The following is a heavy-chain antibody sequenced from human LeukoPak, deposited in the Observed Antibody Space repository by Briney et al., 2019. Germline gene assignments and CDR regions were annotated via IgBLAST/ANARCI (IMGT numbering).Heavy chain of an antibody. D-gene: IGHD2-21*01. CDR3: AKSYCGGDCRSGYYYYMDV. CDR2: IRYDGSNK. CDR1: GFTFSSYG. J-gene: IGHJ6*03. V-gene: IGHV3-30*02. Sequence: PGGSLRHSCEGSGFTFSSYGMHWVRQAPGKGLEWVAFIRYDGSNKYYADSVKGRFTISRDNSKNTLYLQMNSLRAEDTAVYYCAKSYCGGDCRSGYYYYMDVWGKGTTVTVSS.